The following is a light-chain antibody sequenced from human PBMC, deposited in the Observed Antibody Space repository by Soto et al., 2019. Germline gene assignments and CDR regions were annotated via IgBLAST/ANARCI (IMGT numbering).Light chain of an antibody. Sequence: QSVLTQPASVSGSPGQSMTMSCTGTSSDVGSHNLVSWYQQFPGKAPKLIIFEASKRPSGVSNRFSGSKSGSTASLTISGLQAEDEADYYCCSNAAGSTYVFGSGTKVTVL. J-gene: IGLJ1*01. V-gene: IGLV2-23*01. CDR3: CSNAAGSTYV. CDR2: EAS. CDR1: SSDVGSHNL.